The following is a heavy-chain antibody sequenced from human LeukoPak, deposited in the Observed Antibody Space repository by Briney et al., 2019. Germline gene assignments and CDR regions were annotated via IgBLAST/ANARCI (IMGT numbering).Heavy chain of an antibody. D-gene: IGHD6-13*01. V-gene: IGHV3-30-3*01. CDR2: ISFDGNNK. Sequence: GGSLRLSCAASGFTFSSYAMHWVRQAPGKGLEWVAVISFDGNNKYYADSVKGRFTISRDNSKNTLYLQMNSLRAEDTAVYYCARFPGIAAANALNWFDPWGQGTLVTVSS. CDR1: GFTFSSYA. J-gene: IGHJ5*02. CDR3: ARFPGIAAANALNWFDP.